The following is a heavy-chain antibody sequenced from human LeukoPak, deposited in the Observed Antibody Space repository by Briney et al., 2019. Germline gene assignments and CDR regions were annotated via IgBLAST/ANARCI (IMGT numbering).Heavy chain of an antibody. J-gene: IGHJ4*02. CDR1: GFTFSSYE. CDR2: ISRSGSTI. D-gene: IGHD4-17*01. CDR3: ARDLYGDYSFDY. V-gene: IGHV3-48*03. Sequence: GGSLRLSCAASGFTFSSYEMNWVRQAPGKGLEWVSYISRSGSTIYYADSVKGRFTISRDNAKNSLYLQMNSLRAGDTAVYYCARDLYGDYSFDYWGQGTLVTVSS.